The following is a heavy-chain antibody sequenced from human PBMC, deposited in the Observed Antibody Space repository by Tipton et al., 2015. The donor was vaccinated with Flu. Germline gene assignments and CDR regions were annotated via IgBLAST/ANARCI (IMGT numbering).Heavy chain of an antibody. CDR2: IYSGGGT. CDR1: GFSVTPKF. CDR3: ATSTVSTISYGLDV. D-gene: IGHD5/OR15-5a*01. J-gene: IGHJ6*02. Sequence: QLVQSGGGLVQPGRSLRLSCEASGFSVTPKFMSWVRQAPGKGLEWVSLIYSGGGTYYADSVKGRFTISRDNSKDTVFLQMSSLRAEDTAVYYCATSTVSTISYGLDVWGQGTTVTVSS. V-gene: IGHV3-53*01.